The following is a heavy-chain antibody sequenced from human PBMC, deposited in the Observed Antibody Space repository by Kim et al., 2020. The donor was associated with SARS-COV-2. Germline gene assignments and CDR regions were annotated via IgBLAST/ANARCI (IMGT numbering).Heavy chain of an antibody. J-gene: IGHJ6*02. CDR3: ARVGHSSGSGMDV. D-gene: IGHD6-19*01. V-gene: IGHV6-1*01. Sequence: DYAVSVKSRIPINPDTAKSQFSLQLNSVTPEDTAIYYCARVGHSSGSGMDVWGQGTTVTVSS.